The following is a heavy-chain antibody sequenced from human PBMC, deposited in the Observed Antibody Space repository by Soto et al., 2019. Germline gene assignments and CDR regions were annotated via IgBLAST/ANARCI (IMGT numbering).Heavy chain of an antibody. Sequence: GGSLRLSCAASGFTFSNAWMSWVRQAPGKGLEWVGRIKSKTDGGTTDYAAPVKGRFTISRDDSKNTLYLQMNSLKTEDTAVYYCTTLLDISSWYDYWGQGTLVTVSS. CDR2: IKSKTDGGTT. CDR1: GFTFSNAW. V-gene: IGHV3-15*01. D-gene: IGHD6-13*01. CDR3: TTLLDISSWYDY. J-gene: IGHJ4*02.